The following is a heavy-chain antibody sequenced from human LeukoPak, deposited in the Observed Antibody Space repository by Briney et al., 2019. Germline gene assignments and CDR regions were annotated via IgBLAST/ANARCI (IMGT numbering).Heavy chain of an antibody. J-gene: IGHJ4*02. CDR3: ARGYYGSGSYSLIDY. Sequence: NSSETLSLTCTVSGGSISSYYWSWIRQPPGKGLEWIGYIYYSGSTNYNPSLKSRVTISVDTSKNQFSLKLSSVTAADTAVYYCARGYYGSGSYSLIDYWGQGTLVTASS. V-gene: IGHV4-59*01. CDR1: GGSISSYY. D-gene: IGHD3-10*01. CDR2: IYYSGST.